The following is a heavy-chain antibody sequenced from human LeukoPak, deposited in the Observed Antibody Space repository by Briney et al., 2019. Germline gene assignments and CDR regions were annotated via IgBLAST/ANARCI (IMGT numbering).Heavy chain of an antibody. CDR3: ATERAVVVANVFDY. V-gene: IGHV1-24*01. D-gene: IGHD2-15*01. J-gene: IGHJ4*02. CDR2: FDPEDGET. Sequence: GASVKVSCKVPGYTLTELSMHWVRQAPGKGLEWMGGFDPEDGETIYAQKFQGRVTMTEDTSTDTAYMELSSLRSEDTAVYYCATERAVVVANVFDYWGQGTLVTVSS. CDR1: GYTLTELS.